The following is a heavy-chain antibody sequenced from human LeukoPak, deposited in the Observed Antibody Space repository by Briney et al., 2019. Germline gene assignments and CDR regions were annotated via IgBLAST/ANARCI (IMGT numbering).Heavy chain of an antibody. CDR3: VRDCETRCFAELPGF. D-gene: IGHD1-26*01. CDR1: GFTFSSHA. CDR2: ISGSGGST. Sequence: GGSLRLSCAASGFTFSSHAMSWVRQAPGKGLEWISGISGSGGSTYYADSVKGRFTISRDNAKDSLSLQMNNLRAEDSAAYYCVRDCETRCFAELPGFWGQGTLVTVSS. V-gene: IGHV3-23*01. J-gene: IGHJ4*02.